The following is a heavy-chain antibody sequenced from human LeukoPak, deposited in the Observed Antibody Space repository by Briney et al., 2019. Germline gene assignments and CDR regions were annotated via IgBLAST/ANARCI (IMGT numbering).Heavy chain of an antibody. CDR3: VRDGDDFNFDY. CDR1: GFTFRSYW. Sequence: GGSLRLSCAAPGFTFRSYWMHWVRQAPGKGVEWVSRVIRDGSFTNYADSVKGRFTISRDNAKNTLYLQMSSLRAEDTAVYFCVRDGDDFNFDYWGQGSLVTVSS. D-gene: IGHD5-24*01. CDR2: VIRDGSFT. J-gene: IGHJ4*02. V-gene: IGHV3-74*01.